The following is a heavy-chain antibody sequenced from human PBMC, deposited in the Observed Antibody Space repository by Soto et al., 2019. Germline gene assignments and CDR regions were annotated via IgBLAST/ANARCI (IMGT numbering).Heavy chain of an antibody. Sequence: GGSLRLSCAASGFTFSSYGMHWVRQAPGKGLEWVAVIWYDGSNKYYADSVKGRFTISRDNSKNTLYLQMNSLRAEDTAVYYCARDRGALYYDILTGYSGPHIDSWGQGT. J-gene: IGHJ4*02. CDR1: GFTFSSYG. CDR3: ARDRGALYYDILTGYSGPHIDS. V-gene: IGHV3-33*01. CDR2: IWYDGSNK. D-gene: IGHD3-9*01.